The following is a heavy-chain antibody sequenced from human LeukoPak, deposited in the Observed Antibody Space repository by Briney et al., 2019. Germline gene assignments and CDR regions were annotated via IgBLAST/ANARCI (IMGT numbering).Heavy chain of an antibody. CDR1: GYTFSSYA. CDR2: ISPYNGNT. V-gene: IGHV1-18*04. D-gene: IGHD3-3*01. CDR3: AKDRRLRFLEWSSIGYFQH. Sequence: ASMKVSCKASGYTFSSYAISWVRQAPGQGLEWMGWISPYNGNTKYAQKFQGRVTMTTDTSTSTAYMELRSLRSDDTAVYYCAKDRRLRFLEWSSIGYFQHWGQGTLVAVSS. J-gene: IGHJ1*01.